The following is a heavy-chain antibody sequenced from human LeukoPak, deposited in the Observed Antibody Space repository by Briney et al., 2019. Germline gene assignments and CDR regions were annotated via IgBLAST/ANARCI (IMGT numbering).Heavy chain of an antibody. D-gene: IGHD3-10*01. J-gene: IGHJ4*02. CDR3: ASILRSSSGYYFDY. CDR1: GFTFSDEY. Sequence: PGGALRLSCAASGFTFSDEYMSWVRQAPGKGLEWVSVIYSGDTTFYADSVRGKFTISRDNSKNTLYLQMNSLRAEDTAVYYCASILRSSSGYYFDYWGQGTLVTVSS. V-gene: IGHV3-66*01. CDR2: IYSGDTT.